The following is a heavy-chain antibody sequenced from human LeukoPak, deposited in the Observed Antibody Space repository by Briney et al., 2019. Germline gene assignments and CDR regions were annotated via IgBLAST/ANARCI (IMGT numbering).Heavy chain of an antibody. CDR1: GFNFNSYT. J-gene: IGHJ4*02. D-gene: IGHD4-17*01. CDR2: ISSSGSTI. V-gene: IGHV3-48*02. Sequence: PGGSLRLSCAASGFNFNSYTMNWVRQAPGKGLEWISYISSSGSTINYADSVKGRFTISRDSAKNSLYLQMNSLRDEDTAVYYCARDRDSGDYTAAPGDYWGQGTLVTVSS. CDR3: ARDRDSGDYTAAPGDY.